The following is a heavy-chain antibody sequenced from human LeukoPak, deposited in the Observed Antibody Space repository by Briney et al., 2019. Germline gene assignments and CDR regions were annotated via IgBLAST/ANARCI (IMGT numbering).Heavy chain of an antibody. V-gene: IGHV4-59*01. CDR3: ARHDLGYCSSTRCYYYGMDV. D-gene: IGHD2-2*01. Sequence: SETLSLTCTVSGGSISSYYWSWIRQPPGKGLEWIVYIYYIGSTNYNPSLKSRVTISVDTSKNQFSLKLSSVTAADTAVYYCARHDLGYCSSTRCYYYGMDVWGQGTTVTVSS. CDR2: IYYIGST. CDR1: GGSISSYY. J-gene: IGHJ6*02.